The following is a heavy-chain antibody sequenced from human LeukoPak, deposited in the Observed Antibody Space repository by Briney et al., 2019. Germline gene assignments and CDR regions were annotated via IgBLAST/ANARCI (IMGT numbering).Heavy chain of an antibody. V-gene: IGHV3-23*01. CDR1: GFTFSSYA. CDR3: AKKIDSGSYPLDY. D-gene: IGHD3-10*01. J-gene: IGHJ4*02. CDR2: ISGSGETT. Sequence: GGSLRLSCAASGFTFSSYAMSWVRQAPGKGLEWVSVISGSGETTFYADSVRGRSTISRDNSKSTLYLQMTSLRAEDTGVYYCAKKIDSGSYPLDYWGQGTLVTISS.